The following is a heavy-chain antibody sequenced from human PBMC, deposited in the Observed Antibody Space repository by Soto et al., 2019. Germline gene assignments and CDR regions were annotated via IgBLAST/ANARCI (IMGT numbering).Heavy chain of an antibody. V-gene: IGHV1-2*02. CDR3: ARGPDDYGSGSRREFWFDP. J-gene: IGHJ5*02. CDR1: GYTFTGYY. D-gene: IGHD3-10*01. CDR2: INPNSGGT. Sequence: ASVKVSCKASGYTFTGYYMHWVRQAPGQGLEWMGWINPNSGGTNYAQKFQGRVTMTRNTSISTAYMELSSLRSEDTAVYYCARGPDDYGSGSRREFWFDPWGQGTLVTVSS.